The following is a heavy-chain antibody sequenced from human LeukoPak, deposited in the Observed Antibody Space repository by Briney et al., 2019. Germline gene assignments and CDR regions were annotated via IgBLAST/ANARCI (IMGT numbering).Heavy chain of an antibody. Sequence: PGGSLRLSCVASGFTVSSNYMSWVRQAPGKGLEWVSVIYSGGSTYYADSVKGRFTISRDNSKNTLYLQMNSLRAEDTALYYCAKGAVAGPFDYWGQGTLVTVSS. D-gene: IGHD6-19*01. CDR3: AKGAVAGPFDY. J-gene: IGHJ4*02. CDR1: GFTVSSNY. CDR2: IYSGGST. V-gene: IGHV3-53*05.